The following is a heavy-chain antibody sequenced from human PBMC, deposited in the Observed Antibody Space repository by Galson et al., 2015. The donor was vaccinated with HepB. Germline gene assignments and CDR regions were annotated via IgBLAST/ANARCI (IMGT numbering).Heavy chain of an antibody. V-gene: IGHV3-48*04. CDR3: ARGGPGHTLDY. CDR1: GFTFSTYP. Sequence: SLRLSCAASGFTFSTYPMNWVRQAPGQGLEWVSYISSSSSTIYYADSLKGRFTISRDTAKNSLYLQMNSLRAEGTAVYYCARGGPGHTLDYWGQGTLVTVSS. J-gene: IGHJ4*02. CDR2: ISSSSSTI. D-gene: IGHD2/OR15-2a*01.